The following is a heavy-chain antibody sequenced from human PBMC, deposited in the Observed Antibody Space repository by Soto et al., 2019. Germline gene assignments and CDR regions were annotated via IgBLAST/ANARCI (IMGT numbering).Heavy chain of an antibody. CDR3: ARSHYTYGLLIDY. CDR1: GDSITTNGYY. V-gene: IGHV4-39*01. J-gene: IGHJ4*02. D-gene: IGHD2-8*01. Sequence: SETLSLTCSVSGDSITTNGYYWCWIRHPPGKGLQWIGNVYSTGSTFSHPSLTSRVFISVDTSKNKFSLRLTSVTAADTAVYYCARSHYTYGLLIDYWGPGIMVTVPQ. CDR2: VYSTGST.